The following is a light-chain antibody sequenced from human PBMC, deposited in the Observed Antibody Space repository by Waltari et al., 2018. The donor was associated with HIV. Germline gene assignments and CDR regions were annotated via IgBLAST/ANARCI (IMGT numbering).Light chain of an antibody. CDR2: AAS. Sequence: EIVMTQSSATLSASPGDRGVLSCGASQSVSSNLAWYQQTPGQAPRLLIYAASTRATGIPPRFRGSGSGTEFTLNISGLQSEDFAFYYCQQYSWPPRFTFGPGTKV. V-gene: IGKV3D-15*01. CDR1: QSVSSN. J-gene: IGKJ3*01. CDR3: QQYSWPPRFT.